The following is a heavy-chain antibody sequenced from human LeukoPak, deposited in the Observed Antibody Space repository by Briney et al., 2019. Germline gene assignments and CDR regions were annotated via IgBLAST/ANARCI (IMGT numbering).Heavy chain of an antibody. Sequence: LGASVKVSCKASGYTFTGYYIHWVRQAPGQGLECMGWINPNSGGTNYAQKFQGRVTMTRDTSISIAYMELSRLRSDDTAVYYCARGGSGSYFSWLDPWGQGTLVTVSS. V-gene: IGHV1-2*03. CDR1: GYTFTGYY. D-gene: IGHD3-10*01. CDR3: ARGGSGSYFSWLDP. CDR2: INPNSGGT. J-gene: IGHJ5*02.